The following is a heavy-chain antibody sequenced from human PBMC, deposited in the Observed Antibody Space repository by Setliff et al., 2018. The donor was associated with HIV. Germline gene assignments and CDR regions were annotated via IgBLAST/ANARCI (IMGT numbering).Heavy chain of an antibody. CDR1: RSTFNSHT. Sequence: SVKVSCKASRSTFNSHTINWVRQAPGQRLDWMGRIIPILGVANYAQRFQGKVTITADKSTSTAYMELNSLRFDDTAMYYCVRGVQSPPHYSYYYMDVWGEGTMVTVSS. CDR2: IIPILGVA. D-gene: IGHD3-3*01. J-gene: IGHJ6*03. V-gene: IGHV1-69*02. CDR3: VRGVQSPPHYSYYYMDV.